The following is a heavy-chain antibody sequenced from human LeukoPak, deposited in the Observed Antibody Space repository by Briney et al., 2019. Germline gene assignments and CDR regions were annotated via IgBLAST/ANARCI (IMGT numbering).Heavy chain of an antibody. D-gene: IGHD2-15*01. CDR2: TNHSGST. CDR1: GGSFSGYY. CDR3: ASYCSGGSCYSSYFDY. Sequence: SETLSLTCAVYGGSFSGYYWSWIRQPPGKGLEWIGETNHSGSTNYNPSLKSRVTISVDTSKNQFSLRLSSVTAADTAVYYCASYCSGGSCYSSYFDYWGQGTLVTVSS. J-gene: IGHJ4*02. V-gene: IGHV4-34*01.